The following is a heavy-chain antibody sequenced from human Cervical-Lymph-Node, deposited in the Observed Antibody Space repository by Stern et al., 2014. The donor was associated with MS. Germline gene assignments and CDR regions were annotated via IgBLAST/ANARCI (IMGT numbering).Heavy chain of an antibody. CDR3: ARSFGQYSSDWYLYY. V-gene: IGHV4-59*01. CDR2: VYYTGGA. D-gene: IGHD6-19*01. Sequence: QLQLQESGPGLVRPSETLSLTCTVSGGSISKYYWSWIRQSPGKGLEWIGFVYYTGGANYNPSLKSRVSISVDTSMNQFSLKLSSVTAADTAIYYCARSFGQYSSDWYLYYWGQGALVTVSS. CDR1: GGSISKYY. J-gene: IGHJ4*02.